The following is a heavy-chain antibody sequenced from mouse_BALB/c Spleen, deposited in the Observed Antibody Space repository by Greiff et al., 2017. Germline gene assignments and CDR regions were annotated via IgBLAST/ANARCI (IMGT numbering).Heavy chain of an antibody. CDR3: ARLISYGSSSYWYFDV. V-gene: IGHV1-12*01. Sequence: QVQLQQPGAELVRPGASVKMSCRASGYPLTSTISHWVKQTPGQGLEWIGAINPGNGVTSYNQKFKGKATLTADKSSSTAYMQLSSLTSEDSAVYYCARLISYGSSSYWYFDVWGAGTTVTVSS. J-gene: IGHJ1*01. CDR1: GYPLTSTI. CDR2: INPGNGVT. D-gene: IGHD1-1*01.